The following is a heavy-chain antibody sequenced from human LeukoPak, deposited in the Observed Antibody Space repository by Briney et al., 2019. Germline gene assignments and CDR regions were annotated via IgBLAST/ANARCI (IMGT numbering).Heavy chain of an antibody. CDR1: GFTFSSYS. CDR3: ARCVRRFGEFDY. CDR2: IYSGGST. Sequence: PGGSLRLSCAASGFTFSSYSMNWVRQAPGKGLEWVSVIYSGGSTYYADSVKGRFTISRDNSKNTLYLQMNSLRAEDTAVYYCARCVRRFGEFDYWGQGTLVTVSS. V-gene: IGHV3-66*01. D-gene: IGHD3-10*01. J-gene: IGHJ4*02.